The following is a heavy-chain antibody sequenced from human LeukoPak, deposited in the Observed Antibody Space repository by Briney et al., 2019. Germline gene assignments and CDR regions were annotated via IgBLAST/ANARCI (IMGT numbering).Heavy chain of an antibody. CDR1: GGSIISGDYY. CDR3: ARAGVVPAAINRAFDI. Sequence: PSETLSLTCIVSGGSIISGDYYCTWIRQPPGKGLEWIGYIYHNGDTYYNPSLRSRVSISVDTSKNQFSLKLTSVTAADTAVYYCARAGVVPAAINRAFDIWGQGSLVTVSS. D-gene: IGHD2-2*02. V-gene: IGHV4-30-4*08. J-gene: IGHJ3*02. CDR2: IYHNGDT.